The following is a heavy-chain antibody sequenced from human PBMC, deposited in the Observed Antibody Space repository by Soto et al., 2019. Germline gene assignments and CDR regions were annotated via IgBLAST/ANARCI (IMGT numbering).Heavy chain of an antibody. CDR3: ARGQQLVANWLDP. Sequence: GGSLILSCAASGFPFSDSYMAWIRQAPGKGLEEIATISSTGSTPYYADSVKGRFTISRDNAQNSLYLEVNNLRAEDTAVYYCARGQQLVANWLDPWGQGILVTVSS. CDR1: GFPFSDSY. D-gene: IGHD6-6*01. V-gene: IGHV3-11*01. CDR2: ISSTGSTP. J-gene: IGHJ5*02.